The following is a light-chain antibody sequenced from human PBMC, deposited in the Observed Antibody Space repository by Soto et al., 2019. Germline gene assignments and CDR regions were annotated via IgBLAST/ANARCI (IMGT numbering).Light chain of an antibody. Sequence: QTVVTQEPSFSVSPGGTVTLTCGLSSGSVSTSYYPSWYQQTPGQAPRTLIYSTNTRSSGVPDRFSGSILGNKAALTITGAQADDESDYYCVLFMGGGWVFGGGTQLTV. J-gene: IGLJ3*02. CDR1: SGSVSTSYY. V-gene: IGLV8-61*01. CDR2: STN. CDR3: VLFMGGGWV.